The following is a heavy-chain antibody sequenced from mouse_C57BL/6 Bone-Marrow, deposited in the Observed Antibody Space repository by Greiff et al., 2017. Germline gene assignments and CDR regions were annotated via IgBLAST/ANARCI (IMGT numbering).Heavy chain of an antibody. D-gene: IGHD2-5*01. Sequence: VQLQQPGAELVKPGASVKMSCKASGYTFTSYWLTWVKQRPGQGLEWIGDIYPGSGSTNYNEKFKSKATLTVATSSSTAYMQLSSLTSEDSAVYYCARPYSSNDWYFDVWGKGTTVTVSS. CDR1: GYTFTSYW. CDR3: ARPYSSNDWYFDV. CDR2: IYPGSGST. J-gene: IGHJ1*03. V-gene: IGHV1-55*01.